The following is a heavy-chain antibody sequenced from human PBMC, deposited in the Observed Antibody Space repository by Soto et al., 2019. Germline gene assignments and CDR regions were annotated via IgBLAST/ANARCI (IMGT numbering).Heavy chain of an antibody. CDR2: INPHNGGT. D-gene: IGHD6-19*01. CDR1: GYTFTAYY. J-gene: IGHJ6*03. CDR3: ARGAVAGYYYYFHMDV. V-gene: IGHV1-2*02. Sequence: QAQLVQSGAEVKKPGASVKVSCKASGYTFTAYYLHWVRQAPGQGLEWMGWINPHNGGTKYAQKFQGGVTVTRDTSISTSYMELSSLRSNDTAVYYCARGAVAGYYYYFHMDVWGKGTTVTVSS.